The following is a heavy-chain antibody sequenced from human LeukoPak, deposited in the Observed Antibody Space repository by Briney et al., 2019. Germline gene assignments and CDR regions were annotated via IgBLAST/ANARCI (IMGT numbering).Heavy chain of an antibody. CDR1: GFTFSSYA. V-gene: IGHV3-30*04. CDR3: ATDYYDSSGYYFDAFDI. CDR2: ISYDRSNN. D-gene: IGHD3-22*01. J-gene: IGHJ3*02. Sequence: GGSLRLSCAASGFTFSSYAMHWVRQAPGKGLEWVAVISYDRSNNYYADSVKGRFTISRDNSKNTLYLQMNSLRAEDTAVYYCATDYYDSSGYYFDAFDIWGQGTMVTVSS.